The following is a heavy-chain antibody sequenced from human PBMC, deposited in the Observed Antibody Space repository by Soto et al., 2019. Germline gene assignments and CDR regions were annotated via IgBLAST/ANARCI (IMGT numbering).Heavy chain of an antibody. V-gene: IGHV3-33*01. D-gene: IGHD2-21*02. J-gene: IGHJ4*02. CDR2: MWYDGSNK. CDR3: AREPASSGDCYYYFDY. CDR1: GFTFSSYG. Sequence: QVQLVESGGGVVQPGRSLRLSCAAAGFTFSSYGMHWVRQAPGKGLEWVAVMWYDGSNKYYADSVKGRFTISRENSKNTLYLQMNSLRAEDTAVYYCAREPASSGDCYYYFDYWGQRTLVTVSS.